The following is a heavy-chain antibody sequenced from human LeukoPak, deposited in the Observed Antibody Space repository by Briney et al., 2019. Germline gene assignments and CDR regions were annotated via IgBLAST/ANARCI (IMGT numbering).Heavy chain of an antibody. Sequence: ASVKVSCKASGYTFITYEINWVRQAPGQGLEWMGWMNPNSGNTGYAQKFQGRVTMTGNTSISTAYMELSSLRSEDTAVYYCTRAQGVIAASGGDPWGQGTLVTVSS. V-gene: IGHV1-8*01. CDR2: MNPNSGNT. D-gene: IGHD6-6*01. CDR1: GYTFITYE. J-gene: IGHJ5*02. CDR3: TRAQGVIAASGGDP.